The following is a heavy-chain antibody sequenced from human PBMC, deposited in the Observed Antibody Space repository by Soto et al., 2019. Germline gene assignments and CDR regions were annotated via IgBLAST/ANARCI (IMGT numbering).Heavy chain of an antibody. V-gene: IGHV2-70*04. Sequence: SGPTLVNPTQTLTLTCTFSGFSLSTSGMRVSWIRQPPGNALEWLARIDWDDDKFYSTSLKTRLTISKDTSKNQVVLTMTNMDPVDTATYYCARIFGDYYGSGSHYYFDYWGQGTLVTVSS. CDR2: IDWDDDK. CDR1: GFSLSTSGMR. D-gene: IGHD3-10*01. CDR3: ARIFGDYYGSGSHYYFDY. J-gene: IGHJ4*02.